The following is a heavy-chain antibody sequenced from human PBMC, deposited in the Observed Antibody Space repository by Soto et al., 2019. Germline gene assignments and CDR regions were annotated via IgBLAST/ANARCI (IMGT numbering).Heavy chain of an antibody. J-gene: IGHJ3*02. Sequence: EVQLLQSGAEVKEPGESLKISCKGSGYTFPNYWIAWVRQMPGKGLEWMGIIYPGDSDTRYSPSFQGQVIISADESISTAYLQWSSLKASDTAMYYCARRRYYGSGGDAFDIWGRGTMVTVSS. V-gene: IGHV5-51*03. D-gene: IGHD3-10*01. CDR2: IYPGDSDT. CDR3: ARRRYYGSGGDAFDI. CDR1: GYTFPNYW.